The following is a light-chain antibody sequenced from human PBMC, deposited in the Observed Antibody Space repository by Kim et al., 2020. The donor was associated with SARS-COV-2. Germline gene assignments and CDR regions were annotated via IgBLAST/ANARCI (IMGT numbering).Light chain of an antibody. J-gene: IGLJ1*01. CDR2: SNN. CDR3: AAWDDSLNSPV. CDR1: SSNIGSNT. Sequence: QSVLTQPPSASGTPGQRVTISCSGSSSNIGSNTVNWYQQLPGTAPKLLIYSNNQRPSGVPDRFSGSKSGTSASLAISGLQSEYEADYYCAAWDDSLNSPVFGTGTKVTVL. V-gene: IGLV1-44*01.